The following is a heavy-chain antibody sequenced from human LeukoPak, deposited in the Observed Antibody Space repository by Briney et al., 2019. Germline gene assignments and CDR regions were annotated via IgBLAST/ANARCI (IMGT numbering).Heavy chain of an antibody. V-gene: IGHV4-34*01. CDR3: ARGQQQLVLSN. D-gene: IGHD6-13*01. Sequence: SETLSLTCAVYGESFSGYYWSWTRQPPGKGLEWIGEINHSGSTNYNPSLKSRVTISVDTSKNQFSLKLSSVTAADTAVYYCARGQQQLVLSNWGQGTLVTVSS. J-gene: IGHJ4*02. CDR1: GESFSGYY. CDR2: INHSGST.